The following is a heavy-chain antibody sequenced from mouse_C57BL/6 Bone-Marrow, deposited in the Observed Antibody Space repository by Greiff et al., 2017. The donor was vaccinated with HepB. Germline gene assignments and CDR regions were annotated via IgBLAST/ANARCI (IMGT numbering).Heavy chain of an antibody. Sequence: EVQGVESGAELVRPGASVKLSCTASGFNIKDDYMHWVKQRPEQGLEWIGWIDPENGDTEYASKFQGKATITADTSSNTAYLQLSSLTSEDTAVYYCTTLSLITTVVATDYWGQGTSVTVSS. D-gene: IGHD1-1*01. V-gene: IGHV14-4*01. CDR1: GFNIKDDY. CDR3: TTLSLITTVVATDY. J-gene: IGHJ4*01. CDR2: IDPENGDT.